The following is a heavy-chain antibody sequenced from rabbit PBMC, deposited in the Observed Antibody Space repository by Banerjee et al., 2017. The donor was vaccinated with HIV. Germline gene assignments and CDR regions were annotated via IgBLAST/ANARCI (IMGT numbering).Heavy chain of an antibody. V-gene: IGHV1S47*01. CDR2: IDPVFGST. CDR1: GFDFSSYG. Sequence: QEQLVESGGGLVQPGGSLKLSCKASGFDFSSYGVSWVRQAPGKGLEWIGYIDPVFGSTYYASWVNGRFTISSHNAQNTLYLQLNSLTAADTATYFCVRKYAGYAGYGYLGNLWGPGTLVTVS. J-gene: IGHJ4*01. D-gene: IGHD7-1*01. CDR3: VRKYAGYAGYGYLGNL.